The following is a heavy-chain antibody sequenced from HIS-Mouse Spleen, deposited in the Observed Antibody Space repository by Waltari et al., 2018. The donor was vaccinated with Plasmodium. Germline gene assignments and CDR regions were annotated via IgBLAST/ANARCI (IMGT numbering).Heavy chain of an antibody. D-gene: IGHD6-13*01. CDR3: AKDRRSSSWYVDY. V-gene: IGHV3-30*18. CDR2: ISYDGSNK. J-gene: IGHJ4*02. Sequence: RLSCAASGFTFSSYGMHWVRQAPGKGLEWGAVISYDGSNKYYADSVKGRFTISRDNSKNTLYLQMNSLRAEDTAVYYCAKDRRSSSWYVDYWGQGTLVTVSS. CDR1: GFTFSSYG.